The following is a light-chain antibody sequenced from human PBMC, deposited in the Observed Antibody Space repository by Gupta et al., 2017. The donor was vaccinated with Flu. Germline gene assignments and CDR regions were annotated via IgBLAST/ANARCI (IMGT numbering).Light chain of an antibody. Sequence: QAVLTQPPSLSGAPGQRVTIPCPGTSTNIGAGYDVHWYQQFPGAAPKLLIYSNINRPSEVPERFSASKSGPSASLAIAGLQPEDEAQYHCQSYDFTVSGSVFGGGTALTVL. V-gene: IGLV1-40*01. CDR3: QSYDFTVSGSV. CDR1: STNIGAGYD. CDR2: SNI. J-gene: IGLJ3*02.